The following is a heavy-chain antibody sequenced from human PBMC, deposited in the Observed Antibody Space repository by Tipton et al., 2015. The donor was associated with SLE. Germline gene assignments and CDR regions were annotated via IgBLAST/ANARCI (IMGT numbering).Heavy chain of an antibody. Sequence: TLSLTCAVYGGSFSGYYWSWIRQPPGKGLEWIGEINHSGSTNYNPSLKSRVTISVDTSKNQFSLKLSSVTAADTAVYYCARDVTIFGVAGNWFDPWGQGTLVTGSS. D-gene: IGHD3-3*01. J-gene: IGHJ5*02. CDR3: ARDVTIFGVAGNWFDP. CDR1: GGSFSGYY. V-gene: IGHV4-34*01. CDR2: INHSGST.